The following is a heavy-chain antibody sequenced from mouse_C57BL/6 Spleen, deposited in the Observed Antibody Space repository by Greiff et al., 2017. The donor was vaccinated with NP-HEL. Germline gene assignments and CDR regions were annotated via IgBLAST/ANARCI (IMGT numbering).Heavy chain of an antibody. D-gene: IGHD1-1*01. J-gene: IGHJ1*03. CDR1: GYTFTSYG. V-gene: IGHV1-81*01. CDR2: IYPRSGNT. Sequence: QVQLQQSGAELARPGASVKLSCKASGYTFTSYGISWVKQRTGQGLEWIGEIYPRSGNTYYNEKFKGKATLTADKSSSTAYMELRSLTSEDSAVYFCARSYYYGSSLYFDVWGTGTTVTVSS. CDR3: ARSYYYGSSLYFDV.